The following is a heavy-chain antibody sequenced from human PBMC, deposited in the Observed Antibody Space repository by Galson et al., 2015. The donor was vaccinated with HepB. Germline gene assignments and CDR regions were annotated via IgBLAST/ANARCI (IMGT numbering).Heavy chain of an antibody. Sequence: LSLTCTVSGGSISSYYWSWIRQPAGKGLEWIGRIYTSGSTNYNPSLKSRVTMSVDTSKNQFSLKLSSVTAADTAVYYCARDLPQTRYCSGGSCYLNWFDPWGQGTLVTVSS. CDR2: IYTSGST. V-gene: IGHV4-4*07. CDR3: ARDLPQTRYCSGGSCYLNWFDP. D-gene: IGHD2-15*01. J-gene: IGHJ5*02. CDR1: GGSISSYY.